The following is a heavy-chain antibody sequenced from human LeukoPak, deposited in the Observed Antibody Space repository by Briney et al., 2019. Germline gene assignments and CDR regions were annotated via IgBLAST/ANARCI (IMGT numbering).Heavy chain of an antibody. V-gene: IGHV3-21*01. D-gene: IGHD2/OR15-2a*01. CDR2: ISSSSDYI. J-gene: IGHJ5*02. CDR3: ARGTEYGWLDP. Sequence: GGSLRLSCAASRFTFSSYSMNWVRQAPGKGLEWVSSISSSSDYIYYADSVKGRFTISRANARNSLYLQMNSLRVEDTAVYYCARGTEYGWLDPWGQGTLVTVSS. CDR1: RFTFSSYS.